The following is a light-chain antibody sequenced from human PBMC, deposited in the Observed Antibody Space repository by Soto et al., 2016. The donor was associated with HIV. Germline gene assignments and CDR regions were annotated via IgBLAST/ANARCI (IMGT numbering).Light chain of an antibody. V-gene: IGLV3-21*03. Sequence: SYELTQPSSVSVAPGKTARITCGGNNIGSKSVHWYRQKPGQAPVLVVHDDSGRPSGIPERYSGSNSGNTATLTITRVEVGDEADYYCQVWDSSNYHWVFGGGTKMTV. CDR2: DDS. J-gene: IGLJ3*02. CDR3: QVWDSSNYHWV. CDR1: NIGSKS.